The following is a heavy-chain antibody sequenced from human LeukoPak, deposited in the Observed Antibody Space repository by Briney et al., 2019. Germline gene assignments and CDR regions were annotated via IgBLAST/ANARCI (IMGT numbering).Heavy chain of an antibody. CDR3: AKPPGMTIAAYFDY. J-gene: IGHJ4*02. CDR2: ISGSGGST. D-gene: IGHD6-6*01. V-gene: IGHV3-23*01. Sequence: PGGSLRLSCAASGFTFSSYAMSWVRQAPGKGLEWVSAISGSGGSTYYADSVKGRFTISRDNPKNTLYLQMNSLRAEDTAVYYCAKPPGMTIAAYFDYWGQGTLVTVSS. CDR1: GFTFSSYA.